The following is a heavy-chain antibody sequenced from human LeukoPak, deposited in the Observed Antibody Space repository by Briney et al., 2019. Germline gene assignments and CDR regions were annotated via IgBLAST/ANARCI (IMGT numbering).Heavy chain of an antibody. V-gene: IGHV1-8*03. CDR1: GYTFTSYD. Sequence: ASVKVSCKASGYTFTSYDINWVRQATGQGLEWMGWMNPNSGNTGYAQKFQGRVTITRNTSISTAYMELSSLRSEDTAVYYCAPDSRSSGDDYWGEGTLVTVSS. CDR3: APDSRSSGDDY. J-gene: IGHJ4*02. CDR2: MNPNSGNT. D-gene: IGHD6-19*01.